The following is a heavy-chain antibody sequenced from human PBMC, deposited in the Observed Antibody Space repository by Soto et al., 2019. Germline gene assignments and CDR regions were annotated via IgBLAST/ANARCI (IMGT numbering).Heavy chain of an antibody. V-gene: IGHV4-59*08. CDR2: IYYSGST. J-gene: IGHJ4*02. Sequence: PSEPLSLPSTLPAASITSYHSPWFRQPPGKGLEWIGYIYYSGSTNYNPSLKSRVTISVDTSKNQFSLKLSSVTAADTAVYYCARRYGPGFDYWGQGTLVTVSS. CDR3: ARRYGPGFDY. CDR1: AASITSYH. D-gene: IGHD4-17*01.